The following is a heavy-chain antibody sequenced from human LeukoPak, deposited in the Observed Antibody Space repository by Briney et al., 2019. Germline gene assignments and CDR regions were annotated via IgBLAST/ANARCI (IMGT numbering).Heavy chain of an antibody. CDR2: INPNSGGT. CDR3: ARATYYYDSSGYSEFDY. J-gene: IGHJ4*02. V-gene: IGHV1-2*04. CDR1: GYTFTGCY. D-gene: IGHD3-22*01. Sequence: ASVKVSCKASGYTFTGCYMHWVRQAPGQGLEWMGWINPNSGGTNYAQKFQGWVTMTRDTSISTAYMELSRLRSDDTAVYYCARATYYYDSSGYSEFDYWGQGTLVTVSS.